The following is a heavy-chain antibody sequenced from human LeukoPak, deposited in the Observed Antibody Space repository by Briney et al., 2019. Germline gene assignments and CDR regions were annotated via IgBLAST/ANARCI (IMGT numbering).Heavy chain of an antibody. Sequence: GGSLRLSCATSGFTFRSYAMTWVRQAPGKGLEWVSGISGSGGSTYYADSVKGRFTISRDNSKNTLYLQMNSLRAEDTAVYYCARDRGFDISYNRFEPWGQGTLVTVSS. V-gene: IGHV3-23*01. CDR1: GFTFRSYA. J-gene: IGHJ5*02. CDR3: ARDRGFDISYNRFEP. CDR2: ISGSGGST. D-gene: IGHD3-10*01.